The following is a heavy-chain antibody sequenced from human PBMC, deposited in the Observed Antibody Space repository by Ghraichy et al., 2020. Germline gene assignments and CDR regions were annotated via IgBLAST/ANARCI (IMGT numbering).Heavy chain of an antibody. D-gene: IGHD2-2*01. Sequence: TVKVSCKASGGTFSSYAISWVRQAPGQGLEWMGGIIPIFGTANYAQKFQGRVTITADKSTSTAYMELSSLRSEDTAVYYCASDIVVVPAANYYYYGMDVWGQGTTVTVSS. CDR3: ASDIVVVPAANYYYYGMDV. CDR2: IIPIFGTA. CDR1: GGTFSSYA. J-gene: IGHJ6*02. V-gene: IGHV1-69*06.